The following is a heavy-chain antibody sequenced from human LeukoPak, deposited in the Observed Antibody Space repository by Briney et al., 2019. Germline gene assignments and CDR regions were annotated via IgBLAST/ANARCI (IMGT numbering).Heavy chain of an antibody. CDR2: ISYDGSNI. CDR3: AKVSPGRTAVTYAFDS. D-gene: IGHD6-19*01. Sequence: GGSLRLSCAASGFTFNTYGMHWVRQAPGKGLEWVAVISYDGSNIYYADSVKGRFTISRDNSKNTLFLQMNSLREEDTAVYYCAKVSPGRTAVTYAFDSWGQGTPVTVSS. CDR1: GFTFNTYG. V-gene: IGHV3-30*18. J-gene: IGHJ4*02.